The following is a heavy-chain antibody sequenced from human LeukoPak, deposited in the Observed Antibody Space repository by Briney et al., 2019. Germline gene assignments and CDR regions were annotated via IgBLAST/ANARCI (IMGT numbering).Heavy chain of an antibody. D-gene: IGHD3-16*01. CDR1: GFTFGTYW. CDR2: INSDGGTT. Sequence: GGSLRLSCGASGFTFGTYWMHWVRQAPGKGLVWVSGINSDGGTTTYADSVKGRFTISRDNAKNTLYLQMNNLRAEDTAIYYCARVRWGGLYYFDYWGQGTLVTVSS. V-gene: IGHV3-74*01. J-gene: IGHJ4*02. CDR3: ARVRWGGLYYFDY.